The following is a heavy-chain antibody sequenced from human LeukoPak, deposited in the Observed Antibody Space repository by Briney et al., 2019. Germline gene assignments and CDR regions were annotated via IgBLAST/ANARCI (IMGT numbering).Heavy chain of an antibody. J-gene: IGHJ4*02. CDR3: ARPAGYSYGYGLDY. Sequence: GGSLRLSCAASGFTFSSYGMHWVRQAPGKGLEWVAFIRYDGSNKYYADSVKGRFTISRDNSKNTLYLQMNSLRAEDTAVYYCARPAGYSYGYGLDYWGQGTLVTVSS. CDR1: GFTFSSYG. D-gene: IGHD5-18*01. CDR2: IRYDGSNK. V-gene: IGHV3-30*02.